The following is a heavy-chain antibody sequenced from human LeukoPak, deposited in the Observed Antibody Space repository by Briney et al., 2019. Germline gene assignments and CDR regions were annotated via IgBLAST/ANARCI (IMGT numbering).Heavy chain of an antibody. J-gene: IGHJ4*02. V-gene: IGHV5-51*01. Sequence: PGGALQISCKGSGYHFTSYWIGWVRQMPGKGLEWMGIIYPGDSDTRYSPSFQGQVTISADKSISTAYLQWSSLKASDTAMYYCARHPLYDSSGSSYWGQGTLVTVSS. CDR1: GYHFTSYW. CDR2: IYPGDSDT. CDR3: ARHPLYDSSGSSY. D-gene: IGHD3-22*01.